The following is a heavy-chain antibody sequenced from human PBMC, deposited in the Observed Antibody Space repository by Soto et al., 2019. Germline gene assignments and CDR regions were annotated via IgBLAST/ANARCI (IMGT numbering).Heavy chain of an antibody. Sequence: EVQLVESGGGLIQPGGSLRLSCAASGFTFSSYWMHWVRQAPGKGLVWVSRIDNDGSSTTYADSVKGRFTISRDNAKNTLYLQMNSLRAEDTAVYYCARGLVGGEGKLTGDYWGQGTLVTVSS. J-gene: IGHJ4*02. CDR2: IDNDGSST. V-gene: IGHV3-74*01. CDR1: GFTFSSYW. CDR3: ARGLVGGEGKLTGDY. D-gene: IGHD3-16*01.